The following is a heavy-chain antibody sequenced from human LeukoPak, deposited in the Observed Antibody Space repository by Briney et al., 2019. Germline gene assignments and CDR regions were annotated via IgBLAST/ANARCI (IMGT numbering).Heavy chain of an antibody. CDR2: INPNSGGT. V-gene: IGHV1-2*06. Sequence: VSVKVSCKASGYTFTGYYMHWVRQAPGQGLEWMGRINPNSGGTNYAQKFQGRVTMTRDTSISTAYMELSRLRSDDTAVYYCARDLYDSSGYKFDYWGQGTLVTVSS. J-gene: IGHJ4*02. CDR3: ARDLYDSSGYKFDY. CDR1: GYTFTGYY. D-gene: IGHD3-22*01.